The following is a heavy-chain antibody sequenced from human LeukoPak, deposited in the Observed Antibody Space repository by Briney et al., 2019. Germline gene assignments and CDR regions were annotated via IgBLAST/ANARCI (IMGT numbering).Heavy chain of an antibody. Sequence: PSETLSLTCAVYGGSFSGYYWSWIRQPPGKGLEWIGEINHSGSTNYNPSLKSRVTISVDTSKNQFSLKLSSVTAAGTAVYYCARTRHGSGSYRYYYYMDVWGKGTTVTVSS. D-gene: IGHD3-10*01. V-gene: IGHV4-34*01. CDR2: INHSGST. CDR1: GGSFSGYY. J-gene: IGHJ6*03. CDR3: ARTRHGSGSYRYYYYMDV.